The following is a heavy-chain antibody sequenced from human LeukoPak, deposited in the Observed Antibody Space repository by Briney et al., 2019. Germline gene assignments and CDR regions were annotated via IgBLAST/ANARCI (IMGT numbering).Heavy chain of an antibody. D-gene: IGHD3-10*01. CDR1: GYSFTSYW. J-gene: IGHJ4*02. V-gene: IGHV5-51*01. CDR2: IYPGDSDT. CDR3: ARHVYSGSTPGDSFDY. Sequence: GESLKISCKGSGYSFTSYWIGWVRQMPGKGLEWMGIIYPGDSDTRYSPSFQGQVTISADKSISTAYLQWSSLKASDTAMYYCARHVYSGSTPGDSFDYWGQGTLATVSS.